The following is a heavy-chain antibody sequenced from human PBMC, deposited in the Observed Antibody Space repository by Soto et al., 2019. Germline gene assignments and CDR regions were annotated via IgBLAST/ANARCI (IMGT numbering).Heavy chain of an antibody. D-gene: IGHD6-19*01. CDR1: GDSVTFGHYY. Sequence: PSETLSLTCIVSGDSVTFGHYYWSWIRQPPGKGLEWVGYIYFTGSTLYNPSLKSRLAMSLDTSKNQFSLRLTSVTAADTAVYFCARDWGSSGWRNWGQGTLVTVSS. V-gene: IGHV4-30-4*01. CDR2: IYFTGST. J-gene: IGHJ4*02. CDR3: ARDWGSSGWRN.